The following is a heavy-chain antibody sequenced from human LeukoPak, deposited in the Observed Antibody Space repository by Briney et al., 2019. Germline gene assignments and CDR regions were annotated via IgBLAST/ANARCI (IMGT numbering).Heavy chain of an antibody. CDR2: FDPEDGET. CDR1: GYTLTELS. J-gene: IGHJ6*02. V-gene: IGHV1-24*01. Sequence: ASVKVSYKVSGYTLTELSMHWVRQAPGKGLEWMGGFDPEDGETIYAQKFQGRVTMTEDTSTDTAYMELSSLRSEDTAVYYCATILTGYGPKPLYGIDVWGQGTTVTVSS. CDR3: ATILTGYGPKPLYGIDV. D-gene: IGHD3-9*01.